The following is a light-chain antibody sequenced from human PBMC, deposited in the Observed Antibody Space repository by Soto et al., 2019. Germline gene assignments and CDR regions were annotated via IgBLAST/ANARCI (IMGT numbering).Light chain of an antibody. Sequence: QSVLTQPPSASGTPGQRVTISCSGSSSNIGSEYVVWYQHLPGTAPKLLIYRNNQRPSGVPDRFSGSKSGTSASLAISGLRSEDEADYYCATWDDSLSGVVFGGGTKLTVL. V-gene: IGLV1-47*01. CDR1: SSNIGSEY. CDR3: ATWDDSLSGVV. J-gene: IGLJ2*01. CDR2: RNN.